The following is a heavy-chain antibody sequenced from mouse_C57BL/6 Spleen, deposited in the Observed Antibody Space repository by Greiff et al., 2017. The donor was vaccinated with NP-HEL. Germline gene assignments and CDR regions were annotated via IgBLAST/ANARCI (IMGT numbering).Heavy chain of an antibody. CDR3: AVSRAMDY. CDR1: GYAFSSSW. CDR2: IYPGDGDT. J-gene: IGHJ4*01. V-gene: IGHV1-82*01. Sequence: VQLQQSGPELVKPGASVKISCKASGYAFSSSWMNWVKQRPGKGLEWIGRIYPGDGDTNYNGKFKGKATLTADKSSSTAYMQLSSLTSEDSAVYFCAVSRAMDYWGQGTSVTVPS.